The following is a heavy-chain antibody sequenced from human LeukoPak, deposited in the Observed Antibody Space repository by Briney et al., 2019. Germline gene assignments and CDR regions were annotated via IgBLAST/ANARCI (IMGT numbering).Heavy chain of an antibody. CDR2: ISSGSSYI. D-gene: IGHD1-26*01. CDR3: ARVVGATDY. CDR1: GFTFNSYN. V-gene: IGHV3-21*01. J-gene: IGHJ4*02. Sequence: GGSLRLSCAASGFTFNSYNMNWVRQAPGKGLEWVSSISSGSSYICYADSVKGRFTISRDNAKNSLYLQMSSLRAEDTAVYYCARVVGATDYWGQGTLVTVSS.